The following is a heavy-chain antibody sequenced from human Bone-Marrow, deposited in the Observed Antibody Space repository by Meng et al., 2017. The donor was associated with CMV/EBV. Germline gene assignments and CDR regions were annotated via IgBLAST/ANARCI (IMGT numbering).Heavy chain of an antibody. CDR2: ISYDGSNK. CDR3: ARDPRGPIVVVPAAGWFDP. V-gene: IGHV3-30*04. CDR1: GGTFSSYA. Sequence: SCKASGGTFSSYAMHWVRQAPGKGLEWVAVISYDGSNKYYADSVKGRFTISRDNSKNTLYLQMNSLRAEDTAVYYCARDPRGPIVVVPAAGWFDPWGQGTLVTVSS. D-gene: IGHD2-2*01. J-gene: IGHJ5*02.